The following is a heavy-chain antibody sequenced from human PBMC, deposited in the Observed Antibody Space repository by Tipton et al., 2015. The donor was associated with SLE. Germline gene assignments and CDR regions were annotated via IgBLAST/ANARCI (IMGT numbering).Heavy chain of an antibody. CDR1: GGSISSGGYF. Sequence: TLSLTCSVSGGSISSGGYFWSWIRQHPGKGLEWIGNIYYSGSTYYNPSLKSRVTISVDTSKNHFSLSLISVTAADTAVYYCARLTPWGYDYWGPGMLVTVSS. D-gene: IGHD7-27*01. CDR2: IYYSGST. J-gene: IGHJ4*02. CDR3: ARLTPWGYDY. V-gene: IGHV4-31*03.